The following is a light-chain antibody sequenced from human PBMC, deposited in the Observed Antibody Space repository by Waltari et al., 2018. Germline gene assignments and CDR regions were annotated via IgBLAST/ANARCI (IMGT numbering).Light chain of an antibody. CDR1: SSDVGSYNL. CDR2: EGS. CDR3: CSYAGSSTPNWV. J-gene: IGLJ3*02. V-gene: IGLV2-23*01. Sequence: QSALTQPASVSGSPGQSITISCTGTSSDVGSYNLVSWYQQHPGKAPKLMIYEGSKRPSGVSHRFSGSKSGNTASLTISGLQAEDEADYYCCSYAGSSTPNWVFGGGTKLTVL.